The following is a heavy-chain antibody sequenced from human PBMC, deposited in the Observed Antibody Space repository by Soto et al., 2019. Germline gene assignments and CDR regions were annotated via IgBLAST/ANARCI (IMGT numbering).Heavy chain of an antibody. CDR2: IYYSGST. V-gene: IGHV4-39*01. D-gene: IGHD6-13*01. J-gene: IGHJ4*02. CDR3: ARQQSAAKVDY. CDR1: GGSISSSSYY. Sequence: SETLSLTCTVSGGSISSSSYYWGWIRQPPGKGLEWIGSIYYSGSTYYNPSLKSRVTISVDTSKNQFSLKLSSVTAADTAVYYCARQQSAAKVDYWGQGTLVTV.